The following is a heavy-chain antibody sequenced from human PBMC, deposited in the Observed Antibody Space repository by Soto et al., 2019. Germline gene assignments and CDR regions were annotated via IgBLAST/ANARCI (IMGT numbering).Heavy chain of an antibody. CDR2: INTYNGNT. CDR3: ARETVAGRTGFDY. Sequence: QVQLVQSGAAVKKPGASVKVSCKASGYTFTTYGISWLRQAPGQGLEWMGWINTYNGNTNYAQNLQGRVTMTTDTSTSTAYMQLRSLRSDDTAVYYCARETVAGRTGFDYWGQGTLVTVSS. J-gene: IGHJ4*02. D-gene: IGHD6-19*01. V-gene: IGHV1-18*01. CDR1: GYTFTTYG.